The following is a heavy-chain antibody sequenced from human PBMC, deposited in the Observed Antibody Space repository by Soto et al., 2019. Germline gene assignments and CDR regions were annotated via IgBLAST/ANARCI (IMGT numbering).Heavy chain of an antibody. V-gene: IGHV4-31*03. CDR1: GGSISSGGYS. CDR2: IYYSGST. D-gene: IGHD2-8*02. Sequence: SQTLSLTCTVSGGSISSGGYSWSWIRQHPGQGLEWIGYIYYSGSTYYNPSLKSRVIISVDTSKNQFSLKLSSVTAADTAGYYGAKKGYCAGTRSLAGKNRLETCGQGTLVNVSS. CDR3: AKKGYCAGTRSLAGKNRLET. J-gene: IGHJ5*02.